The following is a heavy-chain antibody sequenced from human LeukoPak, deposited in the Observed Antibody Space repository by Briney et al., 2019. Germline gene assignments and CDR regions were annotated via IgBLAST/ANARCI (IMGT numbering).Heavy chain of an antibody. V-gene: IGHV3-7*01. D-gene: IGHD1-26*01. CDR1: GFTFSDYW. Sequence: PGGSLRLSCVASGFTFSDYWMTWVRQVPGKGLEWVANVGRDGSEKNYVDSVKGRFTISRDNAKKSLYLEMNSLRVEDTALCYCAKVGAWELQRVFENWGQGTLVTVSS. J-gene: IGHJ4*02. CDR2: VGRDGSEK. CDR3: AKVGAWELQRVFEN.